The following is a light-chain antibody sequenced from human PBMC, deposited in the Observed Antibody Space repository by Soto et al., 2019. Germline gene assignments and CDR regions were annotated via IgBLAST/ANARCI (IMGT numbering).Light chain of an antibody. CDR1: SSNIGNNY. CDR2: DNN. J-gene: IGLJ2*01. CDR3: EAWDSSLYVVI. V-gene: IGLV1-51*01. Sequence: QAVVTQPPSVSAAPGQMVTISCSGSSSNIGNNYVSWYQQLPGTAPKLLIYDNNKRPSGIPDRFSGSKSGTSATLDITGLQTGDEADYYCEAWDSSLYVVIFGGGTKLTVL.